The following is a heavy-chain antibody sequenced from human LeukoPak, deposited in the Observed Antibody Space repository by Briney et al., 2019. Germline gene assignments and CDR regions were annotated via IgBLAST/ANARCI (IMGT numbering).Heavy chain of an antibody. Sequence: PSETLSLTCTVSGYSISSGYYWGWIRQPPGKGLEWIGSIYHSGSTYYNPSLKSRVTISVDTSKNQFSLKLSSVPAEDTAVYYCARPPWGLYCSRTSCYNQSDYWGQGTLVTVSS. D-gene: IGHD2-2*02. CDR1: GYSISSGYY. J-gene: IGHJ4*02. V-gene: IGHV4-38-2*02. CDR3: ARPPWGLYCSRTSCYNQSDY. CDR2: IYHSGST.